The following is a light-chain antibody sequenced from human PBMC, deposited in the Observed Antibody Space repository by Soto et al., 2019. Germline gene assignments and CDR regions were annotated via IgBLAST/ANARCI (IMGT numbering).Light chain of an antibody. CDR2: DAS. CDR3: QQYNSYLRP. J-gene: IGKJ1*01. Sequence: DIQMTQSPSTLSASVGDRVTITCRASQSISSWLAWYQQKPGKAPKPLIYDASSLESGVPSRFSGSGSGTEFTLTISSLQPDDFATDYCQQYNSYLRPFGQGTKVNVK. CDR1: QSISSW. V-gene: IGKV1-5*01.